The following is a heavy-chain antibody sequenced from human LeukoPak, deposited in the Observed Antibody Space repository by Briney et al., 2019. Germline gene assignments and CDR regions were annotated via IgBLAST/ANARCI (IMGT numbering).Heavy chain of an antibody. J-gene: IGHJ3*02. Sequence: GGSLRPSCAASGFTFSDYYMSWIRQAPGKGLEWVSYISSSGSTIYYADSVKGRFTISRDNAKNSLYLQMNSLRAEDTAVYYCARQDYYDSSGYNDAFDIWGQGTMVTVSS. CDR3: ARQDYYDSSGYNDAFDI. CDR1: GFTFSDYY. D-gene: IGHD3-22*01. CDR2: ISSSGSTI. V-gene: IGHV3-11*01.